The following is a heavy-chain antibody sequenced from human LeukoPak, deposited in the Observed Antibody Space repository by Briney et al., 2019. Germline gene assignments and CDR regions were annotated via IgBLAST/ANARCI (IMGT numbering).Heavy chain of an antibody. CDR2: ISGSGDNT. CDR1: GFTFSSYN. J-gene: IGHJ5*02. Sequence: GGSLRLSCAASGFTFSSYNMNWVHQAPGKGLEWVSGISGSGDNTYYADSVKGRFTISRDNSKNTLYLQMNSLRADDTAVYYCAKGGLVHRFDPWGQGTLVTVSS. V-gene: IGHV3-23*01. CDR3: AKGGLVHRFDP.